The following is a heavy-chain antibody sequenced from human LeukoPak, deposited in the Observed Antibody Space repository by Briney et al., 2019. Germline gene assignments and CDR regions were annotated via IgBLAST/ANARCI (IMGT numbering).Heavy chain of an antibody. CDR3: VRDPGDYYDSSTGYFDL. V-gene: IGHV3-48*03. Sequence: RLSCAASGFTFSSYEMNWVRQAPGKGLEWVSYISSSGSTIYYADSVKGRFTISRDNAKNSLYLQMNSLRAEDTAVYYCVRDPGDYYDSSTGYFDLWGRGTLVTVSS. D-gene: IGHD3-22*01. CDR1: GFTFSSYE. J-gene: IGHJ2*01. CDR2: ISSSGSTI.